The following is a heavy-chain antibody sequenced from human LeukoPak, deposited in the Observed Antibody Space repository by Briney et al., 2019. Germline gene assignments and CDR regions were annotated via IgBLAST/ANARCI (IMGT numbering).Heavy chain of an antibody. J-gene: IGHJ3*02. CDR3: ARDSPFYDILTGYPDAFDI. CDR1: GGSISSYY. CDR2: IYYSGST. Sequence: SETLSLTCTVSGGSISSYYWSWIRQPPGKGLEWIGYIYYSGSTNYNPSLMSRVTISVDTSKNQFSLKLSSVTAADTAVYYCARDSPFYDILTGYPDAFDIWGQGTMVTVSS. V-gene: IGHV4-59*01. D-gene: IGHD3-9*01.